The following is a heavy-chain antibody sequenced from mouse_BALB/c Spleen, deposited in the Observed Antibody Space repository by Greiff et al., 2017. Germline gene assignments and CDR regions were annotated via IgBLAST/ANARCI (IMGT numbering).Heavy chain of an antibody. CDR1: GYTFTSYW. Sequence: QVQLQQPGAELVRPGASVKLSCKASGYTFTSYWINWVKQRPGQGLEWIGNIYPSDSYTNYNQKFKDKATLTVDTSSSTAYMQLSSPTSEDSAVYYCTRAFDYWGQGTTLTVSS. CDR3: TRAFDY. CDR2: IYPSDSYT. J-gene: IGHJ2*01. V-gene: IGHV1-69*02.